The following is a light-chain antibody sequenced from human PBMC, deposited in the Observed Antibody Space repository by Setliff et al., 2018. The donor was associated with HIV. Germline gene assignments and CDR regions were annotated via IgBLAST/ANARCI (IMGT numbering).Light chain of an antibody. V-gene: IGLV3-21*04. CDR2: YDS. J-gene: IGLJ1*01. Sequence: SYELTQPPSVSVAPGKTARITCGGNNIGSKSVHWYQQKPGQAPVLVISYDSDRSSGIPERFSGSNSGNTATRTISRVEAGDEADYYCQVWDSSSDHPYVFGTGTKVTVL. CDR3: QVWDSSSDHPYV. CDR1: NIGSKS.